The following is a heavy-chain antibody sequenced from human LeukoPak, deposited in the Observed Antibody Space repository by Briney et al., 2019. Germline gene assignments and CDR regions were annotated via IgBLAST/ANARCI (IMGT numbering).Heavy chain of an antibody. CDR3: ARDPHPTLNYDSSGYYYPDAFDI. CDR2: TYYRSKWYN. D-gene: IGHD3-22*01. CDR1: GDRVSSNSAA. Sequence: SQTLSLTCAISGDRVSSNSAAWHWIRQSPSRGLEWLGRTYYRSKWYNDYAVSVKSRITINPDTSKNHFSLQLNSVTPEDTAVYYCARDPHPTLNYDSSGYYYPDAFDIWGQGTMVTVSS. J-gene: IGHJ3*02. V-gene: IGHV6-1*01.